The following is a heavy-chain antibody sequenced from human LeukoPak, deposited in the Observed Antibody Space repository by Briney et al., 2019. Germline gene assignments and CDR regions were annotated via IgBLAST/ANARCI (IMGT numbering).Heavy chain of an antibody. D-gene: IGHD3-10*01. Sequence: GASVKVSCKASGYTFTGYYMHWVRQAPGHGLEWMGWINPNSGGTNYAQKFQGRVTMTRDTSISTAYMELSRLRSDDTAVYYCARDSVLSAGDSYFQHWGQGTLVTVSS. J-gene: IGHJ1*01. CDR3: ARDSVLSAGDSYFQH. V-gene: IGHV1-2*02. CDR2: INPNSGGT. CDR1: GYTFTGYY.